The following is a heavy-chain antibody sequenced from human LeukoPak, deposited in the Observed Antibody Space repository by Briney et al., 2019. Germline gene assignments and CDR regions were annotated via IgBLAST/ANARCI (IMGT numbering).Heavy chain of an antibody. D-gene: IGHD4-17*01. CDR3: ARETYGDHQYYDY. CDR2: INPNSGGT. CDR1: GYTFTGYY. J-gene: IGHJ4*02. Sequence: GASVKVSCKASGYTFTGYYMHWVRQAPGQGLEWMGRINPNSGGTNYAQKFQGRVTMTRDTSISTAYMELSRLRSDDTAVYCCARETYGDHQYYDYWGQGTLVTVSS. V-gene: IGHV1-2*06.